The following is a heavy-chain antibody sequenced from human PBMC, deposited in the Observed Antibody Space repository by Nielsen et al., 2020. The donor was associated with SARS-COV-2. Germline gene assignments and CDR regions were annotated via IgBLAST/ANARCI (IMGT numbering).Heavy chain of an antibody. Sequence: SETLSLTCTVSGGSISSGGYAWSWVRQPPGKGLEWIGFIYHSGSTYYNPSLESRVTISVDRSKNQFSLKLHSVTAADTAVYYCARAGDMTTMTPGWFDPWGQGTLVTVSS. D-gene: IGHD4-17*01. CDR3: ARAGDMTTMTPGWFDP. CDR2: IYHSGST. J-gene: IGHJ5*02. V-gene: IGHV4-30-2*01. CDR1: GGSISSGGYA.